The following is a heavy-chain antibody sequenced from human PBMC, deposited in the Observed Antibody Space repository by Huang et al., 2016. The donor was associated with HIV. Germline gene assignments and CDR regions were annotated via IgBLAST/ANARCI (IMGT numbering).Heavy chain of an antibody. Sequence: EVQLVESGGGLVQPGGSLRLSCAASGFTFRNHWMHWVRQAPGKGLGWVSRINRDVSDTSHADSVKGRFTISRDNAQNTVHLHMNSLRAEDTAVYFCAKNPSITAVDSDYYYYYMDVWGKGTTVTVS. CDR1: GFTFRNHW. J-gene: IGHJ6*03. V-gene: IGHV3-74*01. CDR3: AKNPSITAVDSDYYYYYMDV. D-gene: IGHD6-13*01. CDR2: INRDVSDT.